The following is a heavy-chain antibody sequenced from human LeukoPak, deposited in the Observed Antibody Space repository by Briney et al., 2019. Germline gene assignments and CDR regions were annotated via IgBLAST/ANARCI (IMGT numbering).Heavy chain of an antibody. CDR1: GFTFSSNA. D-gene: IGHD3-10*01. CDR3: ANYYGSGSYFRSLPGDAFDI. J-gene: IGHJ3*02. Sequence: GGNLTLSCSASGFTFSSNAMSRVAQAPGKGLEWVSAISVSAGSTYYADSVKGRFTISRDNSKNTLYLQMNSLRAEDTAVYYCANYYGSGSYFRSLPGDAFDIWGQGTMVTVSS. CDR2: ISVSAGST. V-gene: IGHV3-23*01.